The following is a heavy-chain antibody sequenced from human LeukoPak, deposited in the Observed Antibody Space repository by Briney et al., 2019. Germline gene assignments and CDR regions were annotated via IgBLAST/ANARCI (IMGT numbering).Heavy chain of an antibody. CDR1: GGSLSGYY. Sequence: SETLSLTCTVSGGSLSGYYWNWIRQPAGKGLEWIGRIYISGNTWYKPSLQSRVTMSVDTSKNQFSLKMSSLTAADTAVCYCARSNLGSYDQSGYYHYWGQGTRVTVSS. CDR2: IYISGNT. CDR3: ARSNLGSYDQSGYYHY. V-gene: IGHV4-4*07. J-gene: IGHJ4*02. D-gene: IGHD3-22*01.